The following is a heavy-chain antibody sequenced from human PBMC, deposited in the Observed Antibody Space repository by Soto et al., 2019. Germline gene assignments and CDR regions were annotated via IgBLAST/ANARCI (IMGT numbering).Heavy chain of an antibody. CDR2: ISGSGGST. D-gene: IGHD2-15*01. Sequence: EVQLLESGGGLVQPGGSLRLSCAASGFTFSSYAMSWVRQAPGKGLEWVSAISGSGGSTYYADSVKGRFTISRDNSKNTLYLQMNSLRAEDTAVYYCAKDPPNPVVVVAADHSDYWGQGTLVTVSS. CDR1: GFTFSSYA. CDR3: AKDPPNPVVVVAADHSDY. V-gene: IGHV3-23*01. J-gene: IGHJ4*02.